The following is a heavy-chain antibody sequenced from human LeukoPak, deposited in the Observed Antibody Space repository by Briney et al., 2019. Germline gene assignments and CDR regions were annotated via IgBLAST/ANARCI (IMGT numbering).Heavy chain of an antibody. CDR2: MSYNGGIK. CDR1: GFTFSNFY. Sequence: GGSLRLSCAASGFTFSNFYMHWVRQAPGKGLEWVALMSYNGGIKYYGDAVRGRFTISRDNSESTLHLEMTSLGPDDTAVYYCAKGGEQKTFRWGMDYWGQGTLVTVSS. CDR3: AKGGEQKTFRWGMDY. J-gene: IGHJ4*02. V-gene: IGHV3-30*18. D-gene: IGHD1/OR15-1a*01.